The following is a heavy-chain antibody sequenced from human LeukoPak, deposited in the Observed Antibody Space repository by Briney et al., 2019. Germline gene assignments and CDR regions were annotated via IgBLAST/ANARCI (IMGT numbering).Heavy chain of an antibody. J-gene: IGHJ4*02. CDR2: IYESGST. CDR1: GGSISSGGYS. V-gene: IGHV4-30-2*01. D-gene: IGHD2-2*01. CDR3: ARDRSPSMTVPGY. Sequence: SETLSFTCAVSGGSISSGGYSWSWIRQPPGKGLEWIGYIYESGSTYYNPSLKSRVTISIDRSKNQFSLKLSSVTAADTAVYYCARDRSPSMTVPGYWGQGTLVTVSA.